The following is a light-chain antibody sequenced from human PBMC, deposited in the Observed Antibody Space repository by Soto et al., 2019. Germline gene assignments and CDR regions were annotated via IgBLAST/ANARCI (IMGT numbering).Light chain of an antibody. J-gene: IGKJ5*01. CDR2: GAS. CDR3: QQRSNWFT. CDR1: QSVSSTY. V-gene: IGKV3D-20*02. Sequence: EIVLTQSAGTLSLSPGERATLSCRASQSVSSTYLIWYQQKPGQAPRLLIYGASSRATGVPDRFSGGGSGTDFTLTISRLEPEDFAVYYCQQRSNWFTFGQGTRLE.